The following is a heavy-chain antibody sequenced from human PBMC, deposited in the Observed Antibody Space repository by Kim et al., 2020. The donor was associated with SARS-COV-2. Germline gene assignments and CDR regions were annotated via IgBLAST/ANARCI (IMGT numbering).Heavy chain of an antibody. D-gene: IGHD3-3*01. CDR2: IIPIFGTA. J-gene: IGHJ6*02. Sequence: SVKVSCKASGGTFSSYAISWVRQAPGQGLEWMGGIIPIFGTANYAQKFQGRVTITADESTSTAYMELSSRRSEDTAVYYCARAGWSGERRGYYGMDVWGQGTTVTVSS. CDR1: GGTFSSYA. CDR3: ARAGWSGERRGYYGMDV. V-gene: IGHV1-69*13.